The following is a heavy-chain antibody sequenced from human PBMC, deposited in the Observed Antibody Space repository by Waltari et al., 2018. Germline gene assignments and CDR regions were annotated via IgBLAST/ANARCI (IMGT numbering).Heavy chain of an antibody. D-gene: IGHD1-26*01. V-gene: IGHV3-7*01. CDR1: GFTFNRYW. Sequence: EVQLVESVGGLVQPGGSLRLSCTASGFTFNRYWIRWVRQTPGKGLEWVANVNQDESEKNYVDAVRGRFTISRDNARNSLYLQLSSLRADDTAVYYCAREGLVGAHYPGDQWGQGTLVTVSS. CDR2: VNQDESEK. J-gene: IGHJ5*02. CDR3: AREGLVGAHYPGDQ.